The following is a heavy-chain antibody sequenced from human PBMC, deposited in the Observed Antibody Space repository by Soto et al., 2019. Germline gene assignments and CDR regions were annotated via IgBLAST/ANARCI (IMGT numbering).Heavy chain of an antibody. CDR3: ARRRIAEAGTVFDY. D-gene: IGHD6-13*01. J-gene: IGHJ4*02. Sequence: SETLSLTCTVSGGSISSYYWSWIRQPPGKGLEWIGYIYYSGSTNYNPSLKRRVTISVDTSKNQFSLKLSCLTAADTAVYYCARRRIAEAGTVFDYWGQGTLVTVSS. CDR2: IYYSGST. V-gene: IGHV4-59*01. CDR1: GGSISSYY.